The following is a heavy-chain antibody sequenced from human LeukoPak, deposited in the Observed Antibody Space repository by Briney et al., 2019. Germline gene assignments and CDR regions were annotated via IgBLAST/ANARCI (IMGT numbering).Heavy chain of an antibody. D-gene: IGHD5-18*01. J-gene: IGHJ4*02. CDR2: INHSGSA. CDR3: ARVGSGRYNYGYSLVY. CDR1: DGSFSGYY. V-gene: IGHV4-34*01. Sequence: SETLSLTCAVYDGSFSGYYCSWIRQPPGKGLEWIGEINHSGSANYNPSLKSRVTMSVDKSKNQFSLTLSSVTAADTAVYYCARVGSGRYNYGYSLVYWGQGTLVTVSS.